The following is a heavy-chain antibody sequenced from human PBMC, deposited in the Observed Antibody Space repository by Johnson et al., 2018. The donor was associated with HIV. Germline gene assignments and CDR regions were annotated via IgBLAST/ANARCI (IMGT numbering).Heavy chain of an antibody. V-gene: IGHV3-7*01. D-gene: IGHD3-22*01. CDR3: ARPYYNTNDYYLYSFDI. J-gene: IGHJ3*02. CDR1: GFTFSSYW. Sequence: VQLVESGGGLVQPGGSLRLSCAASGFTFSSYWMTWVRQPPGRGLECVANIKQDGTEKNYVDSVRGRFTLSSDNAANSLYLQMNSLRPEDTAVYYCARPYYNTNDYYLYSFDIWGQGTMVTVSS. CDR2: IKQDGTEK.